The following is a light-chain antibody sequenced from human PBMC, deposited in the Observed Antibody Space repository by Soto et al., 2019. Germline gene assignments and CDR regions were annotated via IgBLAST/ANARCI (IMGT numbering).Light chain of an antibody. Sequence: QSVLTQPPSASGTPGQRVTISCSGSSSNIGSNYVYWYQQLPGTGPKLLIYRNNQRPSGVPDRFSGSKSGTSASLAISGLRSEDGADYYCAAWDDSLSGVVFGGGTKLTVL. V-gene: IGLV1-47*01. CDR2: RNN. CDR3: AAWDDSLSGVV. CDR1: SSNIGSNY. J-gene: IGLJ2*01.